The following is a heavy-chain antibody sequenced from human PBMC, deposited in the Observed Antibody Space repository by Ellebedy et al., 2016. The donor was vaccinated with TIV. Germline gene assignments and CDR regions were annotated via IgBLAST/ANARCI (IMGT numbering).Heavy chain of an antibody. CDR3: ARTVSSGWLIDY. V-gene: IGHV2-70*11. CDR1: GFSLSTDRVS. D-gene: IGHD6-19*01. CDR2: IDWDDDN. J-gene: IGHJ4*02. Sequence: SGPTLVKPTQTLTLTCTFSGFSLSTDRVSVSWIRQPPGKALEWLARIDWDDDNYYNTSLRTRLTISKDSSRNQVVLTMANMDPVDTGMYYCARTVSSGWLIDYWGQGTFVTVSA.